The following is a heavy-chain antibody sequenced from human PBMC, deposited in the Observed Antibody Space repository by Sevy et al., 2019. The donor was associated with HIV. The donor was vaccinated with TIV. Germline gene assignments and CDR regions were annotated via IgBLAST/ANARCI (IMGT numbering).Heavy chain of an antibody. J-gene: IGHJ4*02. CDR1: GYTFTSCY. CDR2: INLSGGST. CDR3: ARESRDLDY. Sequence: ASVKVSCKASGYTFTSCYIHWVRQAPGQGLEWMGIINLSGGSTSYAQKFQGRVTMTRDTSTNTVYMELSSLRSEDTAVYYCARESRDLDYWGQGTLVTVSS. V-gene: IGHV1-46*01.